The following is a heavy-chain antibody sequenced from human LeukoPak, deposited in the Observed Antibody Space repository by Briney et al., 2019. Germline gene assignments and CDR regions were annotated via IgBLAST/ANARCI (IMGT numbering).Heavy chain of an antibody. D-gene: IGHD4-17*01. J-gene: IGHJ5*02. CDR2: ISGSGGST. V-gene: IGHV3-23*01. CDR3: ARENDYGDDNWFDP. Sequence: GGSLRLSCAASGFTFSSYAMSWVRQAPGKGLEWVSAISGSGGSTYYADSVKGRFTISRDNSKNTLYVQMNSLRGEDTAVYYCARENDYGDDNWFDPWGQGTLVTVSS. CDR1: GFTFSSYA.